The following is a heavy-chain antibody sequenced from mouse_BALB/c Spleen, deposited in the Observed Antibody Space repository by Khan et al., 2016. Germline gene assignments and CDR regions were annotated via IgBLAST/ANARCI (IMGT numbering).Heavy chain of an antibody. D-gene: IGHD1-1*01. V-gene: IGHV3-2*02. Sequence: VQLKESGPGLVKPSQSLSLTCTVTGYSITSDYAWNWIRQFQGNRLEWMGYISYSGSTSYNPSLKSRISITRDTSQNQFFLQLNAVTSEDTATYYCARSDYGDKEAMDFWGQGTSVTVSS. CDR1: GYSITSDYA. CDR3: ARSDYGDKEAMDF. CDR2: ISYSGST. J-gene: IGHJ4*01.